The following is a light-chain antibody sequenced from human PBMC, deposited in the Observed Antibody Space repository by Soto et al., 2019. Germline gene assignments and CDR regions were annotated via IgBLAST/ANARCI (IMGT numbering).Light chain of an antibody. Sequence: RVMTQSPDTLSVSPGERATLSCRASETVRSNLAWYQQTPGQAPRLLIYAASTRATGIPARFIGNGSGTEFTLTISSLQSEDFAVYYCQQYNNWWTFGQGNKVDIK. J-gene: IGKJ1*01. CDR2: AAS. V-gene: IGKV3D-15*01. CDR1: ETVRSN. CDR3: QQYNNWWT.